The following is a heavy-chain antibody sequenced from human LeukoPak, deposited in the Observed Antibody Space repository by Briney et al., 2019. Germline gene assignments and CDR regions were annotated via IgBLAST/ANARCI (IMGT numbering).Heavy chain of an antibody. Sequence: ASVKVSCKDSGYTFASYGISWVRQAPGQRLEWMGWISAYNGNTNYAQKFQGRVTMTRNTSISTAYMELSSLRSEDTAVYYCATGGSSWYGPPDYWGQGTLVTVSS. D-gene: IGHD6-13*01. CDR3: ATGGSSWYGPPDY. CDR2: ISAYNGNT. V-gene: IGHV1-18*01. CDR1: GYTFASYG. J-gene: IGHJ4*02.